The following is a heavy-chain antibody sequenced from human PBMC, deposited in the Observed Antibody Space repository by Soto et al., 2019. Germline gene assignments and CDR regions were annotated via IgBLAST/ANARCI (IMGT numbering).Heavy chain of an antibody. D-gene: IGHD3-10*01. CDR3: TRDSAPGYFDL. CDR2: INSDGSST. Sequence: PGGSLRLSCAASEFGFSGFSMHWVRQTPGKGLVWVSRINSDGSSTEYVDSVKGRFTISRDNAKNTLYLQMNSLRAEDTAVYYCTRDSAPGYFDLWGRGTLVTVSS. V-gene: IGHV3-74*01. CDR1: EFGFSGFS. J-gene: IGHJ2*01.